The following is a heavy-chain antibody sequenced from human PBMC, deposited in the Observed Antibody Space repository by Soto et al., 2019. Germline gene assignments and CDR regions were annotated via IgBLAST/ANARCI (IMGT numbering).Heavy chain of an antibody. V-gene: IGHV3-30*03. D-gene: IGHD5-12*01. J-gene: IGHJ6*02. CDR2: VSYDGSGK. CDR1: GFTFSSYG. Sequence: QVQLVESGGGVVQPGRSLRLSCVGSGFTFSSYGIHWVRQAPGKGLEWVAVVSYDGSGKYYADSVKGRFTISRDNSKNPLYLQMNTLGVEDQAVYHWARDAEENVNIMGTIRLGYYYHGLDGWGPGTTVFVSS. CDR3: ARDAEENVNIMGTIRLGYYYHGLDG.